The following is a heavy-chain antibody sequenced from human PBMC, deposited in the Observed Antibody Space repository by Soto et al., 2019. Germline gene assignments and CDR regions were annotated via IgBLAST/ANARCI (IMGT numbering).Heavy chain of an antibody. D-gene: IGHD6-19*01. CDR2: ILYDGSNQ. CDR3: ARPQIAVADSSFAY. CDR1: RLTFYTYG. V-gene: IGHV3-33*01. Sequence: GGSIRISCAPSRLTFYTYGMHLVLKDPGKGLEWVAVILYDGSNQYYADSVKGRFTISRDNSKNTLYLQMNSLRAEDTAVYYCARPQIAVADSSFAYWGQGTLVT. J-gene: IGHJ4*02.